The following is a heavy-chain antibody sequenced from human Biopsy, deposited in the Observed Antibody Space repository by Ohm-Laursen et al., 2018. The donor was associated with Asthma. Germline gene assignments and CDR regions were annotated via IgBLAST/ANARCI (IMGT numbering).Heavy chain of an antibody. Sequence: SLRLSCTASGFTVSRDHMFWVRQAPGKGLEWVSVIYSGGTSHTADSVRGRFTISRDNSKSTLYLQMSSLRADDTAVYYCAKGGTYTTDRYAYWGQGSLVTVSS. J-gene: IGHJ4*02. D-gene: IGHD1-26*01. CDR3: AKGGTYTTDRYAY. CDR2: IYSGGTS. CDR1: GFTVSRDH. V-gene: IGHV3-53*01.